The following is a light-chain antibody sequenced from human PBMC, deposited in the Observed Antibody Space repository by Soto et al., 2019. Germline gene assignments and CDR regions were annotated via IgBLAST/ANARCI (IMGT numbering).Light chain of an antibody. Sequence: QSVLTQPRSVSGSPGQSVTISCTGTSSDVGGYNYVSWYQQHPGEAPKLMIYDVSKRPSGVPDRFSGSKSGNRASLTISGLQAEDEADYYCCSYAGSYSYVFGTGTKVTVL. V-gene: IGLV2-11*01. J-gene: IGLJ1*01. CDR3: CSYAGSYSYV. CDR2: DVS. CDR1: SSDVGGYNY.